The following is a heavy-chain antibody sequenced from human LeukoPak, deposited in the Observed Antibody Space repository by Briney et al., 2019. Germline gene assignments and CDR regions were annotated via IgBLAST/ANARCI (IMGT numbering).Heavy chain of an antibody. Sequence: ASVKVSCKASGYTFTSYGISWVRQAPGQGLEWMGWISAYNGNTNYAQKLQGRVTMTTDTSTSTAYMELRSLRSDDTAVYYCARVRYYGSGSQNLDYWGQGTLVTVSS. D-gene: IGHD3-10*01. CDR2: ISAYNGNT. CDR1: GYTFTSYG. V-gene: IGHV1-18*04. CDR3: ARVRYYGSGSQNLDY. J-gene: IGHJ4*02.